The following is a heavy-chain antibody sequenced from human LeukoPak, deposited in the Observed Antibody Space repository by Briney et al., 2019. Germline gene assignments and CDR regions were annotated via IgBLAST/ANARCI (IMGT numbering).Heavy chain of an antibody. CDR3: AGIGYSYGSLFDY. CDR1: GGSISSSSYY. V-gene: IGHV4-39*01. D-gene: IGHD5-18*01. J-gene: IGHJ4*02. CDR2: IYYGGST. Sequence: PSETLSLTCTVSGGSISSSSYYWGWIRQPPGKGLEWIGSIYYGGSTYYNPSLKSRVTISVDTSKNQFSLKLSSVTAADTAVYYCAGIGYSYGSLFDYWGQGTLVTVSS.